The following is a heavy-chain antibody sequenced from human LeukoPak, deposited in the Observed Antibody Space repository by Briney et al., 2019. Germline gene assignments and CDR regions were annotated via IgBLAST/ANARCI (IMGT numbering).Heavy chain of an antibody. Sequence: KASETLSLTCTVSGGSISSYYWSWIRQPPGKGLEWIGYIYYSGSTNYNPSLKSRVTISVDTSKNQFSLKLSSVTAADTAVYYCARVTDCSGGSCYSGNWFDPWGQGTLVTVSS. CDR3: ARVTDCSGGSCYSGNWFDP. CDR1: GGSISSYY. J-gene: IGHJ5*02. D-gene: IGHD2-15*01. V-gene: IGHV4-59*01. CDR2: IYYSGST.